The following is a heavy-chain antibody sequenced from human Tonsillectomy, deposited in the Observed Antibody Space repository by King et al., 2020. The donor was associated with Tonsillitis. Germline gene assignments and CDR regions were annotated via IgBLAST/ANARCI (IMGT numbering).Heavy chain of an antibody. V-gene: IGHV3-30*04. CDR2: IAFDGSNE. CDR3: ARGRYGDYVTGAYYGMDV. CDR1: GFTFSRYA. D-gene: IGHD4-17*01. J-gene: IGHJ6*02. Sequence: VQLVESGGGVVQPGRSLRLSCAASGFTFSRYAMHWVRQAPGKGLEWVAVIAFDGSNEYYADSVKGRFTISRDISKNTLYLQMNSLRAEDTAIYYCARGRYGDYVTGAYYGMDVWGQGTKVTVSS.